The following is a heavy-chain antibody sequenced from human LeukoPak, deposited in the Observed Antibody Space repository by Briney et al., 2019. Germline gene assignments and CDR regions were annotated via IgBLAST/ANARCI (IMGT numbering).Heavy chain of an antibody. CDR1: GASITSSY. CDR2: IYSGST. CDR3: ARDGYGSGSYGWFDP. V-gene: IGHV4-59*01. J-gene: IGHJ5*02. Sequence: PSETLSLTCSVSGASITSSYWSWIRQTPGKGLEWIGNIYSGSTNYNPSFESRVTVSLDTSKNQFSLRLTSVTAADTALYYCARDGYGSGSYGWFDPWGQGTLVIVSS. D-gene: IGHD3-10*01.